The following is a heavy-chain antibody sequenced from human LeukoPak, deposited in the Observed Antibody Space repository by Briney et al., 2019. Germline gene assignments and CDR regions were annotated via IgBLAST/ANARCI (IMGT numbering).Heavy chain of an antibody. J-gene: IGHJ6*03. CDR3: ARRSYTMIVSKRPFMDV. D-gene: IGHD3-22*01. V-gene: IGHV4-34*01. CDR2: INHSGST. Sequence: KPSETLSLTCAVYGGSFSGYYWSWIRQPPGKGLEWIGEINHSGSTNYNPSLKSRVTISVDTSKNQFSLKLSSVTAADTAVYYCARRSYTMIVSKRPFMDVWGTGTTVTVSS. CDR1: GGSFSGYY.